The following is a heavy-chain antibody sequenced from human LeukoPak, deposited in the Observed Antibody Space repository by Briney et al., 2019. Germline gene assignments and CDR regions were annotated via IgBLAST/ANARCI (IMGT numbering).Heavy chain of an antibody. J-gene: IGHJ4*02. CDR1: GFTFSSYG. CDR2: IRYDGSNK. V-gene: IGHV3-30*02. D-gene: IGHD3-22*01. CDR3: AKDGGIVVDLGYFDY. Sequence: GGSLRLSCAASGFTFSSYGMHWVRQAPGKGLEWVAFIRYDGSNKYYADSVKGRFTISRDNSKNTLYLQMNSLRAEDTAVYYCAKDGGIVVDLGYFDYWGQGTLVTVSS.